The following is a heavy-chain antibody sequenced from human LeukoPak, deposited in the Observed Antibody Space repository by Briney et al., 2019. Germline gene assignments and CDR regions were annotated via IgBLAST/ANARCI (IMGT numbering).Heavy chain of an antibody. J-gene: IGHJ4*02. D-gene: IGHD2-8*01. Sequence: ASVKVSCKASGYTFTDYHMHWVRQAPGQGLEWMGWINPNSGGTNYAQKFQGRVTMTRDTSISTAYMELSRLRSDDTAVYYCARWLGWDIVLMVYALDYWGQGTLVTVSS. V-gene: IGHV1-2*02. CDR2: INPNSGGT. CDR3: ARWLGWDIVLMVYALDY. CDR1: GYTFTDYH.